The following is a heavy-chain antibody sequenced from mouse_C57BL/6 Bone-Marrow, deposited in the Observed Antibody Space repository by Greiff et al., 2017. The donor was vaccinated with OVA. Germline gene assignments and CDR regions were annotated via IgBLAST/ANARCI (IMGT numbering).Heavy chain of an antibody. Sequence: VQLQQSGAELVKPGASVKISCKASGYAFSSYWMNWVKQRPGKGLEWLGQIYPGDGDTNYNGKFKGKATLTADKSSSTAYMQLSSLTSEDSAVYFCARRAYYRRYFDVWGTGTTVTVSS. J-gene: IGHJ1*03. CDR3: ARRAYYRRYFDV. CDR1: GYAFSSYW. D-gene: IGHD2-12*01. V-gene: IGHV1-80*01. CDR2: IYPGDGDT.